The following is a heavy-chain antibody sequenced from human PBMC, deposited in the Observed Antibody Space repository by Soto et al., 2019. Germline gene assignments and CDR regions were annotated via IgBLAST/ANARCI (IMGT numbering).Heavy chain of an antibody. Sequence: QVQLVESGGGVVQPGRSLRLSCAASGFTFSSYAMHWVRQAPGKGLEWVAVISYDGRNKYYADSVKGRFTISRDNSKNSLYLQMNGLRAEDTAVYYCARLGCGDAFDIWGQGTMVTGSS. CDR2: ISYDGRNK. J-gene: IGHJ3*02. CDR1: GFTFSSYA. D-gene: IGHD6-25*01. V-gene: IGHV3-30*04. CDR3: ARLGCGDAFDI.